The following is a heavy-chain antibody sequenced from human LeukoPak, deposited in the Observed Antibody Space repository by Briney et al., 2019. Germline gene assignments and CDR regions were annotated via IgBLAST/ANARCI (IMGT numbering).Heavy chain of an antibody. CDR2: VRYDGNDK. CDR1: GFTFSNYD. D-gene: IGHD3-10*01. Sequence: GGSLRLSCAASGFTFSNYDMHWVRQAPGKGLEWVAFVRYDGNDKYYADSVKGRFTISRDNSKNTLYLQMNSLRAEDTAVYYCARIGSGRGMDVWGKGTTVTVSS. V-gene: IGHV3-30*02. CDR3: ARIGSGRGMDV. J-gene: IGHJ6*04.